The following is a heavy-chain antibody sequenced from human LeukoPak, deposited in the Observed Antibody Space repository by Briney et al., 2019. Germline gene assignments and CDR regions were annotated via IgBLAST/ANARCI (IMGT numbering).Heavy chain of an antibody. V-gene: IGHV4-59*08. J-gene: IGHJ5*02. CDR1: GGSISSYY. CDR2: IYYSGST. CDR3: ARQPSGDYVNGWFDP. D-gene: IGHD4-17*01. Sequence: SETLSLTCTVSGGSISSYYWSWIRQPPGKGLEWIGYIYYSGSTNYNPSLKSRVTISVDTSKNQFSLKLSSVTAADTAVYYCARQPSGDYVNGWFDPWGQGTLVTVSS.